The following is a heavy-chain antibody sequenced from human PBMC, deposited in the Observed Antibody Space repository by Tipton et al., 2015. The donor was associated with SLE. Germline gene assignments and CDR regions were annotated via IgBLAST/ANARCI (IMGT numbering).Heavy chain of an antibody. CDR2: IYTSGST. CDR1: GGSISSGSYY. Sequence: TLSLTCTVPGGSISSGSYYWSWIRQPAGKGLEWIGLIYTSGSTNYNPALKSRVTISVDTSKNQFSLKLSSVTAADTAVYYCARGSRCPLGIYWYFDLWGRGTLVTVSS. D-gene: IGHD7-27*01. CDR3: ARGSRCPLGIYWYFDL. J-gene: IGHJ2*01. V-gene: IGHV4-61*02.